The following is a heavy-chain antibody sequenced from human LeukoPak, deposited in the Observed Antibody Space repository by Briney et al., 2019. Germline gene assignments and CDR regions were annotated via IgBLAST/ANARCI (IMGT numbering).Heavy chain of an antibody. D-gene: IGHD6-6*01. J-gene: IGHJ6*03. CDR1: GGSISSYY. CDR2: IYTSGST. CDR3: ARGVGAARYYYYMDV. V-gene: IGHV4-4*09. Sequence: PSETLSLTCTVSGGSISSYYWSWIRQPPGKGLEWIGYIYTSGSTNYNPSLKSRVTISVDTSKNRFSLKLSSVTAADTAVYYCARGVGAARYYYYMDVWAKGPRSPSP.